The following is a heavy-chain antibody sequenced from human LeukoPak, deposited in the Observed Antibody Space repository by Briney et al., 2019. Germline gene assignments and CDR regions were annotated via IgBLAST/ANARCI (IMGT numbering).Heavy chain of an antibody. J-gene: IGHJ3*02. CDR1: GFTVSNIY. V-gene: IGHV3-53*01. D-gene: IGHD5-18*01. CDR2: IYSGGST. Sequence: GGSLRLSCTASGFTVSNIYMSWIRQAPGKGLEWVSVIYSGGSTYYADSVKGRFTISRDNSKNTLYLQMNSLRAEDTAVYYCAREDTAMARDAFDIWGQGTMVTVSS. CDR3: AREDTAMARDAFDI.